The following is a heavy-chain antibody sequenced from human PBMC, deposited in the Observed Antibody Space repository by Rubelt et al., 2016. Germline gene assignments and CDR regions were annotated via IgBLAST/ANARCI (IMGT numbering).Heavy chain of an antibody. CDR2: ISYDGSNK. J-gene: IGHJ4*02. D-gene: IGHD2-2*01. CDR1: GFTFSSYA. Sequence: QVQLVESGGGVVQPGGSLRLSCAASGFTFSSYAMHWVRQAPGKGLEWVAVISYDGSNKYYADSVKGRFTISRDNSKNTLYLQMNSLRAEDTAVYYCARGITPADLDWGQGTLVTVSS. V-gene: IGHV3-30*04. CDR3: ARGITPADLD.